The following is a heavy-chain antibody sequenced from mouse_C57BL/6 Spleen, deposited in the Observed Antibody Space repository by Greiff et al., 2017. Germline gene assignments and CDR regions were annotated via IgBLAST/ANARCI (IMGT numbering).Heavy chain of an antibody. V-gene: IGHV14-4*01. J-gene: IGHJ2*01. D-gene: IGHD2-2*01. Sequence: EVQLQQSGAELVRPGASVKLSCTASGFNIKDDYMHWVKQRPEQGLEWIGWIDPENGDTEYASKFQGKATITADTSSNTAYLQLSSLTSEATAVYYCTTSYGYVWGQGTTLTVSS. CDR2: IDPENGDT. CDR3: TTSYGYV. CDR1: GFNIKDDY.